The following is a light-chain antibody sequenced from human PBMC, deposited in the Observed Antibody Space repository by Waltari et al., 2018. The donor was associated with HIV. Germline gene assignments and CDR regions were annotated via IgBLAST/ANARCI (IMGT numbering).Light chain of an antibody. V-gene: IGLV2-8*01. Sequence: QSALTQPPSAYGSPGQSVANSSPGSSNDISTYNFDSWYQHHPGKAPKLLIYDVTRRPPGIPDRFSGTKSGYTASLTVSDLQVEDEADYYCVSYTEKDTFLLFGGGTKLAV. J-gene: IGLJ2*01. CDR2: DVT. CDR1: SNDISTYNF. CDR3: VSYTEKDTFLL.